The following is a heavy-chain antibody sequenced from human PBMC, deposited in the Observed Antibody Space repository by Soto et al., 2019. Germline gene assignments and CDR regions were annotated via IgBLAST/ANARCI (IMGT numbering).Heavy chain of an antibody. CDR1: GFTFSSYG. Sequence: QVQLVESGGGVVQPGRSLRLSCAASGFTFSSYGMHWVRQAPGKGLEWVAVISYDGSNKYYADSVKGRFTISRDNSKNTLYLQMNSLRAEDTAVYYCAKDMASSFLEWLISPPYYYGMDVWGQGTTVTVSS. CDR2: ISYDGSNK. CDR3: AKDMASSFLEWLISPPYYYGMDV. J-gene: IGHJ6*02. V-gene: IGHV3-30*18. D-gene: IGHD3-3*02.